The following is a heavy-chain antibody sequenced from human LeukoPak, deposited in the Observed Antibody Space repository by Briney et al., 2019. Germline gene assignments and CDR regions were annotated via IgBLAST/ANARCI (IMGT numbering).Heavy chain of an antibody. V-gene: IGHV3-23*01. CDR1: GFTFSSYA. CDR2: ITGSGSST. D-gene: IGHD2-21*02. CDR3: AKPPRVVVVTAFDS. Sequence: GGSLRLSCAASGFTFSSYAMTWVRQAPGKGLEWVSSITGSGSSTYYADSVKGRFTISRDNSKNMVYVQMNSLRAEDTAAYFCAKPPRVVVVTAFDSWGQGTLVTVSS. J-gene: IGHJ4*02.